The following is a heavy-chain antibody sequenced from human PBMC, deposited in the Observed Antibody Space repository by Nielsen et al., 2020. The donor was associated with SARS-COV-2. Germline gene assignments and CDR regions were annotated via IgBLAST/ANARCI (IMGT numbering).Heavy chain of an antibody. CDR3: ARDRSSSYSDY. D-gene: IGHD6-13*01. J-gene: IGHJ4*02. V-gene: IGHV1-3*01. Sequence: WVRQAPGQRLEWMGWINAGNGNTKYSQKFQGRVTITRDTSASTAYMELRSLRSDDTAVYYCARDRSSSYSDYWGQGTLVTVSS. CDR2: INAGNGNT.